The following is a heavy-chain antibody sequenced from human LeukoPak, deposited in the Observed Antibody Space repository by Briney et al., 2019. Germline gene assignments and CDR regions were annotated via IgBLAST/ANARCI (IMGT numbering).Heavy chain of an antibody. D-gene: IGHD3-22*01. CDR2: IYSGGST. J-gene: IGHJ3*02. CDR1: GFTVSSNY. Sequence: PGGSLRLSCAASGFTVSSNYMSWDRQAPGKGLEWVSVIYSGGSTYYADSVKGRFTISRDNSKNTLYLQMNSLRAEDTAVYYCARDPHYYDSSGYLVRGAFDIWGQGTMVTVSS. CDR3: ARDPHYYDSSGYLVRGAFDI. V-gene: IGHV3-66*02.